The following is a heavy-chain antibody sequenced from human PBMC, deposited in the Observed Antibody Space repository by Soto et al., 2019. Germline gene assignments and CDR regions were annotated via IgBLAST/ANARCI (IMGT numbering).Heavy chain of an antibody. CDR1: GFTFNTYW. CDR3: VRSFSFDWLLFTLDY. V-gene: IGHV3-7*01. J-gene: IGHJ4*02. CDR2: IKEDGSEE. Sequence: QLVESGGGLVQPGGSLRLSCATSGFTFNTYWMTWVRQAPGKGLEWVANIKEDGSEENYVDSVKGRFTISRDNGENSLFLQMNRLRREDSAVYYCVRSFSFDWLLFTLDYWGQGTLVSVSS. D-gene: IGHD3-9*01.